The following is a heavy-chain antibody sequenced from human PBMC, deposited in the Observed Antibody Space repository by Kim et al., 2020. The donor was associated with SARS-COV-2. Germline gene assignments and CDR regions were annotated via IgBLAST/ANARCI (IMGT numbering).Heavy chain of an antibody. V-gene: IGHV1-18*01. D-gene: IGHD4-17*01. J-gene: IGHJ4*02. CDR3: ARDRSYGGTEFDF. Sequence: YAQKLQGRGTMTTDTSTSTAYVGLKSLRSDDTAVYYCARDRSYGGTEFDFWGQGTLVTVSS.